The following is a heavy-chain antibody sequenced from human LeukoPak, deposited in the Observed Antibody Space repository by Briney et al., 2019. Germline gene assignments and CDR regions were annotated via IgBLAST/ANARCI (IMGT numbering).Heavy chain of an antibody. V-gene: IGHV4-34*01. CDR1: GGSISSYY. J-gene: IGHJ3*02. D-gene: IGHD3-22*01. CDR2: INHSGST. Sequence: SETLSLTCTVSGGSISSYYWSWIRQPPGKGLEWIGEINHSGSTNYNPSLKGRVTISVDRSKNQFSLKVDSVTAADTAMYYCARRYTSGYYDAFDMWGQGTMVTVS. CDR3: ARRYTSGYYDAFDM.